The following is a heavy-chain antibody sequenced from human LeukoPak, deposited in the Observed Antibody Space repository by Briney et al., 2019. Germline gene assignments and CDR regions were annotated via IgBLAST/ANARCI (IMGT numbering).Heavy chain of an antibody. D-gene: IGHD2-2*01. V-gene: IGHV3-23*01. J-gene: IGHJ4*02. Sequence: GGSLRLSCAASGFTFSSYSMNWVRQAPGKGLEWVSAISGSGGSTYYADSVKGRFTISGDNSKNTLYLQMNSLRAEDTAVYYCAKDGGYCSSTSCRSDYWGQGTLVTVSS. CDR1: GFTFSSYS. CDR2: ISGSGGST. CDR3: AKDGGYCSSTSCRSDY.